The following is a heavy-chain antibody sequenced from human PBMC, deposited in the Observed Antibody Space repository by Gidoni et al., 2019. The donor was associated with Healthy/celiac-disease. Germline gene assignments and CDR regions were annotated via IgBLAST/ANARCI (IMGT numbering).Heavy chain of an antibody. CDR1: GFPFSSYA. Sequence: EVQLLESGGGLVQPGGSLRLSCSASGFPFSSYAMSWVRQAPGKGLAWVSAISGIGGSTYYADSVKGRFTISRDNSKNTLYLQMNSLRAEDTAVYYCAKRSNWNDEGNWGQGTLVTVSS. CDR2: ISGIGGST. D-gene: IGHD1-1*01. CDR3: AKRSNWNDEGN. V-gene: IGHV3-23*01. J-gene: IGHJ4*02.